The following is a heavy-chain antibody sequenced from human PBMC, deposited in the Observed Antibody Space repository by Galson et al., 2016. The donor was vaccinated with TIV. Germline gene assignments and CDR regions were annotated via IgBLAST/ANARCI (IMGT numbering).Heavy chain of an antibody. Sequence: SLRLSCAASGFRFSSYAMNWVRQAPGKGLEWVSSISSFGGSAYYAHSVKGRFTISRDNSQLFLQMNSLRAEDTAVYYCARDRFGEHEAGGSLFDYWGQGTLVTVSS. J-gene: IGHJ4*02. D-gene: IGHD2-15*01. CDR1: GFRFSSYA. CDR2: ISSFGGSA. CDR3: ARDRFGEHEAGGSLFDY. V-gene: IGHV3-23*01.